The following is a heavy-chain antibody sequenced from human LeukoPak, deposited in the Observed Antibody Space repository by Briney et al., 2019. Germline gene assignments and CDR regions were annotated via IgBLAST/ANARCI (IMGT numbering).Heavy chain of an antibody. CDR1: GGSFSGYY. J-gene: IGHJ3*02. CDR2: INHSGST. CDR3: ARPSYDILTGSSFDAFDI. V-gene: IGHV4-34*01. D-gene: IGHD3-9*01. Sequence: SETLSLTCAVYGGSFSGYYWSWIRQPPGKGLEWIGEINHSGSTNYNPSLKGRVTISVDTSKNQFSLKLSSVTAADTAVYYCARPSYDILTGSSFDAFDIWGQGTMVTVSS.